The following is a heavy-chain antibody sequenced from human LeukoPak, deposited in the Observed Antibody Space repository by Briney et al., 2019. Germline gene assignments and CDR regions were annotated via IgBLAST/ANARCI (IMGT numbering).Heavy chain of an antibody. D-gene: IGHD2-21*01. CDR3: AREVINWFDP. V-gene: IGHV4-61*02. Sequence: SETLSLTCSVSGGSINSGSYSWTWIRQPAGKGLEWIGRIYASGGTNYNPSLKSRVTISLDTSKKQSSLKLSSVTAADTAVYYCAREVINWFDPWGQGTLVTVSS. CDR2: IYASGGT. CDR1: GGSINSGSYS. J-gene: IGHJ5*02.